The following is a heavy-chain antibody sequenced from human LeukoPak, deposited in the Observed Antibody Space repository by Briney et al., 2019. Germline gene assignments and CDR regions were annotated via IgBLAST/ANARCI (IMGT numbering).Heavy chain of an antibody. D-gene: IGHD5-18*01. CDR3: ARDLGDTAMVTE. V-gene: IGHV4-4*07. CDR2: IYTSGGT. J-gene: IGHJ4*02. CDR1: GGSPSSYN. Sequence: SQTLSLTSTVSGGSPSSYNWSCIPQPAGEGLGWIGRIYTSGGTNYNPSLKCRIPMSVDTSKNQFSLKLSSVTAADTAVYCCARDLGDTAMVTEWGQGTLVTVSS.